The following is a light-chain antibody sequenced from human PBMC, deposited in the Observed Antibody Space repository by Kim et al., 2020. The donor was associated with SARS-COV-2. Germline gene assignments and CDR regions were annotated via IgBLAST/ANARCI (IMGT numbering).Light chain of an antibody. V-gene: IGKV3-20*01. Sequence: LSPEEGPTHSCKARQSILHSYLAWYQQKPGQAPRLLIYGASSRATGIPDRFSGSGSGTDFTLTITRLEPDDFAVYYCQQYVTSLYTFGQGTKLEI. CDR3: QQYVTSLYT. J-gene: IGKJ2*01. CDR2: GAS. CDR1: QSILHSY.